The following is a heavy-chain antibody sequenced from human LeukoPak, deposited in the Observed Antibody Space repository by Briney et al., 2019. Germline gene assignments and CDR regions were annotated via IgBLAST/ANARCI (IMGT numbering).Heavy chain of an antibody. CDR2: ISGSGDNT. CDR3: AKGSYFDSRGSFYFDY. J-gene: IGHJ4*02. V-gene: IGHV3-23*01. D-gene: IGHD3-22*01. Sequence: PGGSLRLSCAASGFTFSSYAMSWVRQAPGKGLEWVSGISGSGDNTYYADSVKGRFTISRDNSKNTLYVQVNSLGTEDTAAYYCAKGSYFDSRGSFYFDYWGRGTLATVSP. CDR1: GFTFSSYA.